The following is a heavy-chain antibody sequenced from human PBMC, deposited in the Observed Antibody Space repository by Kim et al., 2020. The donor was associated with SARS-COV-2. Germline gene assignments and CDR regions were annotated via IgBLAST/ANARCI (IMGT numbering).Heavy chain of an antibody. CDR3: AKRGFRSAFEI. V-gene: IGHV3-7*03. J-gene: IGHJ3*02. Sequence: YVSDLRGRFAIYRDKAKNSLYLQMNSLVDENTAVYYCAKRGFRSAFEIWGQGTLVTVSS.